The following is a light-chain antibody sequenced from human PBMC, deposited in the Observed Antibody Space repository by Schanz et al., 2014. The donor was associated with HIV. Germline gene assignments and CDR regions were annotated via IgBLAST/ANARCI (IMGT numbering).Light chain of an antibody. CDR2: EVT. J-gene: IGLJ2*01. CDR1: SSDVGDYDF. V-gene: IGLV2-8*01. Sequence: QSVLTQPASVSGSPGQSITISCTGTSSDVGDYDFLSRYQQHPGKAPKLLVYEVTKWPSGVPDRFSGSKSGNTASLTVSGLQAEDEADYYCQSYDSSLSLIFGGGTKLTVL. CDR3: QSYDSSLSLI.